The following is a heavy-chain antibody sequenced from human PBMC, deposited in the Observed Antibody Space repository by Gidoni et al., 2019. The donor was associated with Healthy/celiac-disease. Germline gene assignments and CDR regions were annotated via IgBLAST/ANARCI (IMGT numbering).Heavy chain of an antibody. V-gene: IGHV3-21*01. D-gene: IGHD4-17*01. CDR1: GFTFSSYS. Sequence: EVQLVESGGGLVKPGGSLRLSFEASGFTFSSYSMNCVRQATGKGLELVSSISSSSSYIYYADSVKGRFTISRDNAKNSLYLQMNSLRAEDTAVYYCARTLVYGDSDYWGQGTLVTVSS. J-gene: IGHJ4*02. CDR3: ARTLVYGDSDY. CDR2: ISSSSSYI.